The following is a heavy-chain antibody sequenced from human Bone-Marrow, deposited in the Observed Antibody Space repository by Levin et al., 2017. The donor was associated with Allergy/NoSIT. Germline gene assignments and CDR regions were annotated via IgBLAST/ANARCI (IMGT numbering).Heavy chain of an antibody. CDR1: GFTFSSNW. CDR2: INEDGSWT. V-gene: IGHV3-74*03. J-gene: IGHJ4*02. D-gene: IGHD2-15*01. Sequence: GGSLRLSCAASGFTFSSNWMHWVRQSPGEGLVWVSRINEDGSWTTYADSVKGRFTISRDNAKNTLYLQMNSLRDEDTAVYYCARDLSGSRDYGGQGTLVTVSS. CDR3: ARDLSGSRDY.